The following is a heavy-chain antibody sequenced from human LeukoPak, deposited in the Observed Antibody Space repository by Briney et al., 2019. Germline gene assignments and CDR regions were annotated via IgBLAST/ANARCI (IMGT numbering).Heavy chain of an antibody. Sequence: SQTLSLTCTVSGASIARDGYYWSWIRQPPGKGLEWIGYIYYGGNSYYHPSLKSRVTISIDTSKNQFSLRLNSVTAADTAVYYCARDSHGDYDIYFDSWGQGTLVTVSS. J-gene: IGHJ4*02. V-gene: IGHV4-30-4*08. D-gene: IGHD4-17*01. CDR1: GASIARDGYY. CDR3: ARDSHGDYDIYFDS. CDR2: IYYGGNS.